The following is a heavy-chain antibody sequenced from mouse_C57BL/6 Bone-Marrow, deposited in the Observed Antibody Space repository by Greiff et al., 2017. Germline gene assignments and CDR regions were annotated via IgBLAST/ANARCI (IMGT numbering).Heavy chain of an antibody. CDR3: AIYGSSDRLTRYFDV. CDR2: IYPGDGDT. Sequence: LVESGPELVKPGASVKLSCKASGYAFSSSWMNWVKQRPGKGLEWIGRIYPGDGDTNYNGKFKGKATLTADKSSITAYMQLSSLTSEDSAVYFCAIYGSSDRLTRYFDVWGTGTTVTVSS. V-gene: IGHV1-82*01. D-gene: IGHD1-1*01. J-gene: IGHJ1*03. CDR1: GYAFSSSW.